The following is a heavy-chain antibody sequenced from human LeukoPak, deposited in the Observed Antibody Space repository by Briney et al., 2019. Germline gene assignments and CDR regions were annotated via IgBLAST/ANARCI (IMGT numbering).Heavy chain of an antibody. Sequence: ASVKVSCKASGYTLTAYYLHWVRQAPGQGLEWMGRINPNSGGTTYAQKFQGRVTMTRDTSIGTAYMGLSSLRSDDTALYYCARPYYESSGFYVDAFDIWGQGTMVTVSS. D-gene: IGHD3-22*01. CDR1: GYTLTAYY. CDR2: INPNSGGT. J-gene: IGHJ3*02. V-gene: IGHV1-2*06. CDR3: ARPYYESSGFYVDAFDI.